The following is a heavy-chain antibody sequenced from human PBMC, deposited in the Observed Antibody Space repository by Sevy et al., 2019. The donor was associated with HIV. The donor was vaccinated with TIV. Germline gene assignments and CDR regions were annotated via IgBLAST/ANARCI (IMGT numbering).Heavy chain of an antibody. Sequence: GGSLRLSCAASGFTFSSYDMHWVRQATGKGLEWVSAIGTAGDTYYPGSVKGRFTISRENAKNSLYLQMNSLRAEDTAVYYCARALRGGSMDYYYGMDVWGQGTTVTVSS. J-gene: IGHJ6*02. D-gene: IGHD3-10*01. CDR3: ARALRGGSMDYYYGMDV. CDR2: IGTAGDT. CDR1: GFTFSSYD. V-gene: IGHV3-13*01.